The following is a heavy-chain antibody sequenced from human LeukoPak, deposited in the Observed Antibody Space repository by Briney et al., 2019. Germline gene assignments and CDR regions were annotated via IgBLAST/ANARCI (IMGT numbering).Heavy chain of an antibody. CDR3: ARGGWLDDY. V-gene: IGHV5-10-1*01. Sequence: GESLKISCKGSGYSSTSYWIGWVRQMPGKGLEWMGRIDPRDSNSNYCPSFQGHVTFSADKSISTAYLQWSSLEASDTAIYYCARGGWLDDYWGQGTLVTVSS. J-gene: IGHJ4*02. CDR1: GYSSTSYW. CDR2: IDPRDSNS. D-gene: IGHD6-19*01.